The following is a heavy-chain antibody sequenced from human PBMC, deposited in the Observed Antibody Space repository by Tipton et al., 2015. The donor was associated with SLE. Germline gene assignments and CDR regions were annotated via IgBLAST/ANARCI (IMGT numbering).Heavy chain of an antibody. CDR3: ARGVMTEWYFDR. J-gene: IGHJ2*01. CDR2: INHSGST. D-gene: IGHD3-22*01. Sequence: TLSLTCAVYGGSFSGYYLGWIRQPPGKGLEWIGEINHSGSTNYNPSLKSRVTISVDTSKNQFPLTLSSVTAADTAVYYCARGVMTEWYFDRWGRGTRVTVSS. CDR1: GGSFSGYY. V-gene: IGHV4-34*01.